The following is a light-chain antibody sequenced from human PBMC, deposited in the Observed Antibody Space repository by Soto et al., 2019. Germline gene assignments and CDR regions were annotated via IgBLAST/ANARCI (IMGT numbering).Light chain of an antibody. V-gene: IGKV3-15*01. CDR2: GAS. CDR3: QQYNNWPKT. Sequence: EIVMTQSPATLSVSPGERATLSCRATQSVSSKLAWYQQKPGPAHSLLIYGASTRATGIPARFSGSGSGTEFTLTISSLQSEDFAVYYCQQYNNWPKTFGQGTKVEIK. J-gene: IGKJ1*01. CDR1: QSVSSK.